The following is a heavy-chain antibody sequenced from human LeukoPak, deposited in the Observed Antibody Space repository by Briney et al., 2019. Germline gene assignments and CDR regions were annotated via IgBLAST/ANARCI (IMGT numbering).Heavy chain of an antibody. J-gene: IGHJ4*02. CDR2: ISYDGSNK. CDR3: AKPWFRSWQQLFDY. CDR1: GFTFSNYG. D-gene: IGHD6-13*01. V-gene: IGHV3-30*18. Sequence: GGSLRLSCAASGFTFSNYGMHWVRQAPGKGLEWVAVISYDGSNKYYADSVKGRFTISRDNSKNTPYLQMNSLRAEDTAVYYCAKPWFRSWQQLFDYWGQGTLVTVSS.